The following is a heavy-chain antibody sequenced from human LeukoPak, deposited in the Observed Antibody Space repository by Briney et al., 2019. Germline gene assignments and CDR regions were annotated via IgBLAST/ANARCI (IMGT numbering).Heavy chain of an antibody. CDR2: INPNSGGT. D-gene: IGHD6-6*01. V-gene: IGHV1-2*02. CDR1: GYTFTGYY. CDR3: ARRYSSSSSWFDP. J-gene: IGHJ5*02. Sequence: ASVKVSCKASGYTFTGYYMHWVRQAPGQGLEWMGWINPNSGGTNYAQKFQGRVTMTRDTSISTAYMELSRLRSDDTAVYYCARRYSSSSSWFDPWGQGTQVTVSS.